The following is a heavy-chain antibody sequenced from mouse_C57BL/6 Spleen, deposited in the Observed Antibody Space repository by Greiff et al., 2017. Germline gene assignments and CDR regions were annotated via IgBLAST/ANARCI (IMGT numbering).Heavy chain of an antibody. CDR3: ARTGPYGNYDAMDY. D-gene: IGHD2-1*01. V-gene: IGHV14-3*01. CDR2: IDPANGNT. J-gene: IGHJ4*01. CDR1: GFNIKNTY. Sequence: EVMLVESVAELVRPGASVKLSCTASGFNIKNTYMHWVKQRPEQGLEWIGRIDPANGNTKYAPKFQGKATITADTSSNTAYLQLSSLTSEDTAIYYCARTGPYGNYDAMDYWGQGTSVTVSS.